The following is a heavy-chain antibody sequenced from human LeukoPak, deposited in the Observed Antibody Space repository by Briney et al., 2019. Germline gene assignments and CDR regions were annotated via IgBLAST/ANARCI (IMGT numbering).Heavy chain of an antibody. Sequence: SETLSLTCTVSGGSISSGDYYWSWIRQPPGKGLEWIGYIYYSGSTYYNPSLKSRVTISVDTSKNQFSPKLSSVTAADTAVYYCARAGITMIVVSAFDIWGQGTMVTVSS. J-gene: IGHJ3*02. D-gene: IGHD3-22*01. CDR3: ARAGITMIVVSAFDI. CDR1: GGSISSGDYY. CDR2: IYYSGST. V-gene: IGHV4-30-4*01.